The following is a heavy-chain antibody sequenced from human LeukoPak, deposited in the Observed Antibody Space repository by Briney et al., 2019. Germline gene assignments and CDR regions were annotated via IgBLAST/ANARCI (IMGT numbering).Heavy chain of an antibody. D-gene: IGHD3-9*01. CDR3: ARGGTPDRITLFSHYFDS. CDR1: GFTVSSNY. Sequence: PGGSLRLSCAASGFTVSSNYMAWIRQAPGKGLEFISYMSSRSGTTLYANSVKGRFTISRDNAMNSLHLQMHSLTDEDTAVYYCARGGTPDRITLFSHYFDSWGQGTLVTVSS. J-gene: IGHJ4*02. CDR2: MSSRSGTT. V-gene: IGHV3-11*01.